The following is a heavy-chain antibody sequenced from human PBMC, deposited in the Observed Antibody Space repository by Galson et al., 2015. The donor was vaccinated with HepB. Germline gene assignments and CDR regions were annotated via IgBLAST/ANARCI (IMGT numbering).Heavy chain of an antibody. Sequence: QSGAEVKTPEASVKVSCKTSGYTFTAYGINWVRQAPGQGLEWMGWISAHNGNTKYAQKIQGRVTMTTDTSSSTAYMELRSLRSDDTAVYYCVRGIAVASSYYFDYWGQGTRVTVSS. V-gene: IGHV1-18*04. J-gene: IGHJ4*02. CDR2: ISAHNGNT. CDR3: VRGIAVASSYYFDY. CDR1: GYTFTAYG. D-gene: IGHD6-19*01.